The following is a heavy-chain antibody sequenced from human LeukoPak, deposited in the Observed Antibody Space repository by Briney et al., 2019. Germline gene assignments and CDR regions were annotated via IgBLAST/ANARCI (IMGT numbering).Heavy chain of an antibody. D-gene: IGHD4-17*01. CDR3: ARDPFLYYGDYP. CDR1: GGSTSSSSFY. J-gene: IGHJ5*02. CDR2: ISYSGRT. Sequence: TSETLSLTCTVSGGSTSSSSFYWGWIRQPPGKGLECIGRISYSGRTYYNPSLQSRVTISVDTSRNQFSLRLSSVTAADTAVYYCARDPFLYYGDYPWGQGTLVTVSS. V-gene: IGHV4-39*07.